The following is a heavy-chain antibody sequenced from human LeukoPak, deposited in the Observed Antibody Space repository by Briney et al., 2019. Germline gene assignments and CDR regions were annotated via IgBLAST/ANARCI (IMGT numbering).Heavy chain of an antibody. CDR1: GGSITSSSYY. D-gene: IGHD6-19*01. Sequence: SETLSLTCTVSGGSITSSSYYWGWIRQPPGKGLEWIGEINHSGSTNYNPSLKSRVTISVDTSKNQFSLKLSSVTAADTAVYYCARVAGGAVAGSLYYFDYWGQGTLVTVSS. CDR3: ARVAGGAVAGSLYYFDY. CDR2: INHSGST. V-gene: IGHV4-39*07. J-gene: IGHJ4*02.